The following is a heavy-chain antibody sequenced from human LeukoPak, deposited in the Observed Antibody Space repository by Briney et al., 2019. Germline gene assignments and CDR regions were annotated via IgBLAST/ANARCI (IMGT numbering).Heavy chain of an antibody. Sequence: SETLSLTCTVSGGSISSSSYYWGWIRQPPGKGLEWIGGIYYSGSTYYNPSLKSRVTISVDTSKNQFSLKLSSVTAADTAVYYCARDGGPKRFYDYYMDVWGKGTTVTVSS. J-gene: IGHJ6*03. CDR3: ARDGGPKRFYDYYMDV. D-gene: IGHD3-3*01. CDR1: GGSISSSSYY. CDR2: IYYSGST. V-gene: IGHV4-39*07.